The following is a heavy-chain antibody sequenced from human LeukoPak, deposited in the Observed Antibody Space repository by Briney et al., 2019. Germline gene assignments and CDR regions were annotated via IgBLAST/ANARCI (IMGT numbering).Heavy chain of an antibody. J-gene: IGHJ4*02. Sequence: PSETLSLTCAVYGGSFSGYYWSWIRQPPGKGLEWIGEINHSGSTNYNPSLKSRVTISVDTSKNQFSLKLNSVTAADTAVYYCARRVRFSYGVDYWGQGTLVTVSS. V-gene: IGHV4-34*01. CDR3: ARRVRFSYGVDY. CDR1: GGSFSGYY. CDR2: INHSGST. D-gene: IGHD1-26*01.